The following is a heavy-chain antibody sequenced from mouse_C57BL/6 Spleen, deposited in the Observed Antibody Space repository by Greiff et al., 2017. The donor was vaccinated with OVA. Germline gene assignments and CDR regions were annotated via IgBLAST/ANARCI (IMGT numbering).Heavy chain of an antibody. CDR3: ARNDGYPGWFAY. V-gene: IGHV1-82*01. D-gene: IGHD2-3*01. Sequence: VQLQQSGPELVKPGASVKISCKASGYAFSSSWMNWVKQRPGKGLEWIGRIYPGDGDTNYNGKFKGKATLTADKSSSTAYMQLSSLTSEDSAVYFCARNDGYPGWFAYWGQGTLVTVSA. CDR1: GYAFSSSW. J-gene: IGHJ3*01. CDR2: IYPGDGDT.